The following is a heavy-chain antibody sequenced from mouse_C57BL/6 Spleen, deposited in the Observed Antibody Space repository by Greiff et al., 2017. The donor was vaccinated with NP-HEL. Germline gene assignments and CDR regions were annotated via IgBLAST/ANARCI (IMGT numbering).Heavy chain of an antibody. CDR3: ARGGIYYDYAMDY. CDR2: IPPGSGSP. D-gene: IGHD2-4*01. CDR1: GYTFTSYW. V-gene: IGHV1-55*01. J-gene: IGHJ4*01. Sequence: QVQLQQPGAYLAKPGAGGRLSCAASGYTFTSYWITWVKQRPGQGLEWIGDIPPGSGSPNYNEKFKSKATLTVDTSSSTAYMQLSRLTSEDSTVYYGARGGIYYDYAMDYWGQGTSVTVSS.